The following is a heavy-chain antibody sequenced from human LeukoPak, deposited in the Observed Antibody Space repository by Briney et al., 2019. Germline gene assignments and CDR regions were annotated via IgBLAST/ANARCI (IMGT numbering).Heavy chain of an antibody. J-gene: IGHJ3*02. V-gene: IGHV3-66*01. CDR2: IYSGGST. CDR1: GFTVSSNY. D-gene: IGHD6-13*01. Sequence: PGGSLRLSCAASGFTVSSNYMSWVRQAPGKGLEWVSDIYSGGSTYYADSVKGRFTISRDNSKNTLYLQMNSLRAEDTAVYYCARPDEQQLVRDAFDIWGQGTMVTVSS. CDR3: ARPDEQQLVRDAFDI.